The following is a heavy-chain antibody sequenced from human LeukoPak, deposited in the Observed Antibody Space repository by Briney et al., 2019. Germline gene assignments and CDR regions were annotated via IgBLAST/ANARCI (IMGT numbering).Heavy chain of an antibody. CDR2: IKRKTEGGTT. Sequence: GGSLRLSCAASGFTFTNAWMSWVRQAPGKGLEWVGRIKRKTEGGTTDYAAPVKGRFTISRDDSENTLYLQMNSLKIEDTAVYYFTTGWFDPWGQGTLVTVSS. J-gene: IGHJ5*02. CDR3: TTGWFDP. V-gene: IGHV3-15*01. CDR1: GFTFTNAW.